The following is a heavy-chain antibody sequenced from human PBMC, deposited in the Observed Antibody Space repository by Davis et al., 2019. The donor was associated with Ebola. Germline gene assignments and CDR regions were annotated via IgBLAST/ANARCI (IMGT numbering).Heavy chain of an antibody. CDR3: AKTYCSRASCSWEHHYYYFYMDV. Sequence: GESLKISCVASGFTFSSYAMTWVRQAPGRGLEWVSSVSGSGASPYYADSVSGRFTISRDNSKNTLYLQMNSLRAEDTAIYYCAKTYCSRASCSWEHHYYYFYMDVWGKGATVSVSS. CDR2: VSGSGASP. CDR1: GFTFSSYA. D-gene: IGHD2-2*01. V-gene: IGHV3-23*01. J-gene: IGHJ6*03.